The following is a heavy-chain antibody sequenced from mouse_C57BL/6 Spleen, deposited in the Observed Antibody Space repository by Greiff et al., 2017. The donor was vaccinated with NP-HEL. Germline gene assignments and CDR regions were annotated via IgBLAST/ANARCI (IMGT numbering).Heavy chain of an antibody. CDR2: IYPRSGNT. J-gene: IGHJ2*01. V-gene: IGHV1-81*01. Sequence: VQLQQSGAELARPGASVKLSCKASGYTFTSYGISWVKQRTGQGLEWIGEIYPRSGNTYYNEKFKGKATLTADKSSSTAYMELRSLTSVYSAGYFCARYDYDGRGYWGQGTTLTVSS. CDR1: GYTFTSYG. CDR3: ARYDYDGRGY. D-gene: IGHD2-4*01.